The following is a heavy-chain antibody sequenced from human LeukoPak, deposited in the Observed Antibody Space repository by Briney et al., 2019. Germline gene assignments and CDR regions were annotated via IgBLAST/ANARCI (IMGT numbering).Heavy chain of an antibody. CDR1: GFTFSSNW. D-gene: IGHD1-26*01. CDR2: INEDGSTT. Sequence: GGSLRLSCAADGFTFSSNWMHWVRHAAGKGLVWVSRINEDGSTTNYADSVKGRSTIFRDNAKNTLYLQMNSLRAEDTAVYYCVRDLGGRSGHWGQGTLVTVSS. J-gene: IGHJ4*02. CDR3: VRDLGGRSGH. V-gene: IGHV3-74*01.